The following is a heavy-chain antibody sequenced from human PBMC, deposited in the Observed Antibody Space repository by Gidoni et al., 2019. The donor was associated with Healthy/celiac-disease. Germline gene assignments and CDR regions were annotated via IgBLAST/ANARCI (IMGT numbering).Heavy chain of an antibody. D-gene: IGHD6-13*01. CDR3: AKDSSVLSGYGLDY. V-gene: IGHV3-43*01. J-gene: IGHJ4*02. CDR2: ISWDGGST. Sequence: EVQMVESGGVVVQPGGSLSLSCTASGFTFDDYTMHWVRQAPGNGLKWVSLISWDGGSTYYAYSVKGRFTISRDNSKNSLYLQMNSLRTEDTALYYCAKDSSVLSGYGLDYWGQGTLVTVSS. CDR1: GFTFDDYT.